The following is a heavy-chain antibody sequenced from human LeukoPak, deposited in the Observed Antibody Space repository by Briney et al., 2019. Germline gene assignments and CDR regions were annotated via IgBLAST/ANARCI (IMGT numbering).Heavy chain of an antibody. Sequence: ASVKVSCTASGYTFTSYAMHWVRQAPGQRLEWMGWINAGNGNTKYSQKFQGRVTITRDTSASTAYMELSSLRSEDTAVYYCARDPIGSSWPYYFDYWGQGTLVTVSS. CDR3: ARDPIGSSWPYYFDY. J-gene: IGHJ4*02. CDR2: INAGNGNT. V-gene: IGHV1-3*01. CDR1: GYTFTSYA. D-gene: IGHD6-13*01.